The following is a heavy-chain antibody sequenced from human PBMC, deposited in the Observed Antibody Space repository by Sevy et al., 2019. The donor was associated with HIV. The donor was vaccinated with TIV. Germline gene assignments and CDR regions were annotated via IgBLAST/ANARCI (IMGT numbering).Heavy chain of an antibody. CDR1: EFTVNTHY. CDR3: ASDTTMAAFDAFDI. J-gene: IGHJ3*02. Sequence: GGSLRLSCAASEFTVNTHYMSWVRQAPGKGLEWVSVIYSGGSAYYADSVKGRFTISRDNSKNTLYLQMNTLRAEDTAVYYCASDTTMAAFDAFDIWGQGTMVTVSS. CDR2: IYSGGSA. V-gene: IGHV3-53*01. D-gene: IGHD4-4*01.